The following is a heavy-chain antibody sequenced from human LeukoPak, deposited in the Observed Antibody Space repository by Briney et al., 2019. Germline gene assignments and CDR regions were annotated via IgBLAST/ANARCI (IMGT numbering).Heavy chain of an antibody. CDR2: TSHSGSYI. Sequence: GGSLRLSCAASGFTFSSYTMNWVRQAPGKGLEWVSSTSHSGSYIYYADSVKGRFTISRDNAKNSLFLQMNSLTVDDTAIYYCAKNADRGAYCRGGSCYPYYYYYMDVWGTGTTVTISS. D-gene: IGHD2-15*01. CDR1: GFTFSSYT. CDR3: AKNADRGAYCRGGSCYPYYYYYMDV. J-gene: IGHJ6*03. V-gene: IGHV3-21*04.